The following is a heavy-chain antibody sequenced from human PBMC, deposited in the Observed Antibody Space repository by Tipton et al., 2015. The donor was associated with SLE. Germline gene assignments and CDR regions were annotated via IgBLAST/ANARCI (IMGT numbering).Heavy chain of an antibody. Sequence: SLRLSCAVSGLTFRNYAMHWVRQAPGKGLEWFSGISGSGGSTYYADSVKGRFTISRDNSKNTLYLQMNSLRAEDTAIYYCAKVGGYCSGGSCPGYFDYWGQGTLVTVSS. D-gene: IGHD2-15*01. CDR1: GLTFRNYA. CDR3: AKVGGYCSGGSCPGYFDY. V-gene: IGHV3-23*01. J-gene: IGHJ4*02. CDR2: ISGSGGST.